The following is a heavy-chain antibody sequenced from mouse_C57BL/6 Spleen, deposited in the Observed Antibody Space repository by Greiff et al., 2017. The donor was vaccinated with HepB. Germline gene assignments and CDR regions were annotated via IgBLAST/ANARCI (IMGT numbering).Heavy chain of an antibody. V-gene: IGHV1-42*01. CDR3: AREEGFAY. CDR2: INPSTGGT. Sequence: EVQLQQSGPELVKPGASVKISCKASGYSFTGYYMNWVKQSPEKSLEWIGEINPSTGGTTYNQKFKAKATLTVDKSSSTAYMQLKSLTSEDSAVYDCAREEGFAYWGQGTLVTVSA. J-gene: IGHJ3*01. CDR1: GYSFTGYY.